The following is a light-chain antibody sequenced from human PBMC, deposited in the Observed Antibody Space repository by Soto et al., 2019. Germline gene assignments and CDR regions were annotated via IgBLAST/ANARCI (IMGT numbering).Light chain of an antibody. CDR2: ETS. CDR3: QQDSTFWT. J-gene: IGKJ1*01. Sequence: DIQMSQSPSTLSASVGDRVTISCRASRSLTRWVAWYHQKPGKAPKLLIYETSILYTEVSSRFSGSGSGTDFPLTISILQPDDIGTYYCQQDSTFWTCGQGTRV. CDR1: RSLTRW. V-gene: IGKV1-5*03.